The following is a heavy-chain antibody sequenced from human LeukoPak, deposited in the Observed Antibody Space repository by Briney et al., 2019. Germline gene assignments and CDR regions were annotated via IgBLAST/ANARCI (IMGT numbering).Heavy chain of an antibody. V-gene: IGHV3-11*01. D-gene: IGHD3-10*01. CDR2: ISSSGSAI. Sequence: GGSLRLSCAASGFTFSDYYMSWVRQAPGKGLEWVSYISSSGSAIYYADSVKGRFTISRDNAKNSLYLQMNSLRAEDTAVYYCARDLVRGVIEYFDYWGQGILVTVSS. CDR3: ARDLVRGVIEYFDY. J-gene: IGHJ4*02. CDR1: GFTFSDYY.